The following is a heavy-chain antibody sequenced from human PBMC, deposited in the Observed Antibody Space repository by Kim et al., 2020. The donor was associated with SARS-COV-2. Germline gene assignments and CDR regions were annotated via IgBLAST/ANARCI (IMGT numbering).Heavy chain of an antibody. CDR1: GFIVTNHY. CDR2: IHIDGTT. CDR3: RRGHWGDTPS. V-gene: IGHV3-53*01. Sequence: GGSLRLSCAASGFIVTNHYLTWVRQAPGKGLEWLSMIHIDGTTYYADSVRGRFTISRDTSENTLYLQMNNLRAEDTAIYFCRRGHWGDTPSCGQGTRVTISS. D-gene: IGHD7-27*01. J-gene: IGHJ5*02.